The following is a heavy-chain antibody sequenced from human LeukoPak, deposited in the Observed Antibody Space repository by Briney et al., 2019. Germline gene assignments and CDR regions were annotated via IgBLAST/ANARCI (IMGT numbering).Heavy chain of an antibody. V-gene: IGHV4-30-2*01. CDR2: IYHSGST. J-gene: IGHJ3*02. D-gene: IGHD3-22*01. CDR1: GGSISSGHYY. CDR3: ARYVYYDSSGYSPGAFDI. Sequence: PSQTLSLTCTVSGGSISSGHYYWNWIRQPPGKGLEWIGYIYHSGSTYYNPSLKSRVTISVDRSKNQFSLKLSSVTAADTAVYYCARYVYYDSSGYSPGAFDIWGQGTMVTVSS.